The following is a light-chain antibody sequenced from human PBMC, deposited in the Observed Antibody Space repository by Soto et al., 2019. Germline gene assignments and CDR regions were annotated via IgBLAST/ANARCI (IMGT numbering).Light chain of an antibody. Sequence: DIQMTQSPSTLSASVGDRVTITCRASQSISSWLAWYQQKPGKAPKLLIYDASSLESGVPSRFSGSGSGTEFTHTISSPQPDDFATYYCQQYNSYPLTFGGGTKVDSK. CDR2: DAS. CDR3: QQYNSYPLT. V-gene: IGKV1-5*01. J-gene: IGKJ4*01. CDR1: QSISSW.